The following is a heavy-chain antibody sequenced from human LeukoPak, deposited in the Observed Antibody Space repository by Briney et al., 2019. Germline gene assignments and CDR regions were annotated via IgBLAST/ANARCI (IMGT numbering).Heavy chain of an antibody. D-gene: IGHD3-3*01. CDR2: IYTSGST. Sequence: SETLCLTCTVSGGSISSYYWSWIRQPAGKGLEWIGRIYTSGSTNYNPSLKSRVTISVDTTKNQFSLKVSSVTAADTAVYYCARGFMIFGVVIIWAAFD. CDR3: ARGFMIFGVVIIWAAFD. J-gene: IGHJ3*02. V-gene: IGHV4-4*07. CDR1: GGSISSYY.